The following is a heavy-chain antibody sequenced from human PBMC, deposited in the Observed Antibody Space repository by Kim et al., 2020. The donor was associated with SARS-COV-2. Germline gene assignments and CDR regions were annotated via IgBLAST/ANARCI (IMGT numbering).Heavy chain of an antibody. CDR3: AKDPPGARGGDSSGD. V-gene: IGHV3-23*01. Sequence: SVKGRFTISRDNSKNTLYLQMNSLRAEDTAVYYCAKDPPGARGGDSSGDWGQGTLVTVSS. D-gene: IGHD3-22*01. J-gene: IGHJ4*02.